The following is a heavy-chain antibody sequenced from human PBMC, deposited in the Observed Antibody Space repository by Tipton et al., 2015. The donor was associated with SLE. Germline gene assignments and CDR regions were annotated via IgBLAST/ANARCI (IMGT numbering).Heavy chain of an antibody. J-gene: IGHJ3*02. V-gene: IGHV4-39*07. CDR3: ARVWLNNAFDI. Sequence: TLSLTCTVSGGSISSSSYYWGWIRQPPGKGLEWIGSVYYSGSTYYNPSLKSRVTMSVDMSKNQIFLKMTSVTAADSAVYFCARVWLNNAFDIWGQGTRVTVSS. CDR1: GGSISSSSYY. CDR2: VYYSGST. D-gene: IGHD2/OR15-2a*01.